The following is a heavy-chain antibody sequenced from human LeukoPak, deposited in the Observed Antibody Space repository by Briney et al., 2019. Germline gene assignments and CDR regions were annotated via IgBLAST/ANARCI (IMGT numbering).Heavy chain of an antibody. D-gene: IGHD3-22*01. J-gene: IGHJ4*02. CDR1: GGSISTYY. CDR2: ISSSGST. Sequence: PSETLSLTCTVSGGSISTYYWSWIRQPTGKGLEWIGRISSSGSTNYNPSLKSRVSMSVDTSKNQFSLKLSSVTAADTAFYYCARDLTYYYDNSGYYRESHYFDYWGQGTLVTVSS. CDR3: ARDLTYYYDNSGYYRESHYFDY. V-gene: IGHV4-4*07.